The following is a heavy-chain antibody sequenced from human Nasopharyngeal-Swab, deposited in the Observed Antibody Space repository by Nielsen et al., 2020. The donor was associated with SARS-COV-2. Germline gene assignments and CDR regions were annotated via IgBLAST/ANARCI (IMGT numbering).Heavy chain of an antibody. CDR1: GFTFSGYG. CDR3: AKGVYSYGYVADLYFDY. V-gene: IGHV3-30*18. J-gene: IGHJ4*02. D-gene: IGHD5-18*01. CDR2: ISYDGSNK. Sequence: GESLKISCAASGFTFSGYGMHWVRQAPGKGLEWVAVISYDGSNKYYADSVKGRFTISRDNSKNTLYLQMNSLRAEDTAVYYCAKGVYSYGYVADLYFDYWGQGTLVTVSS.